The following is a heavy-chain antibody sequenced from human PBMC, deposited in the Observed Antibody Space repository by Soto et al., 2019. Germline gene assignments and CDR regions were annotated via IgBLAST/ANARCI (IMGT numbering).Heavy chain of an antibody. Sequence: SETLSLTCTVSGGSISSGGYYWSCIRQPPGKGLEWIGYIYYSGSTYYNPSLKSRVTISVDTSKNQFSLKLSSVTAADTAVYYCASSPAYYYDSSGSDDAFDIWGQGTMVTVSS. CDR1: GGSISSGGYY. CDR2: IYYSGST. V-gene: IGHV4-31*03. CDR3: ASSPAYYYDSSGSDDAFDI. D-gene: IGHD3-22*01. J-gene: IGHJ3*02.